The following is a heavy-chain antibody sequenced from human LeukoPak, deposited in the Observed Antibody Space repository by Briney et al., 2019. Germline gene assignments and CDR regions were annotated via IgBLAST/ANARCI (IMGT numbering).Heavy chain of an antibody. CDR1: GFTFSSYG. V-gene: IGHV3-30*02. J-gene: IGHJ1*01. CDR2: IRYDGSNK. D-gene: IGHD2-21*02. Sequence: PGGSLRLSCAASGFTFSSYGMHWVRQAPGKGLEWVAFIRYDGSNKYYADSVKGRFTISRDNSKNTLYLQMNSLRAEDTAVYYCAKDRCGGDCYPNEYFQHWGQGTLVTVSS. CDR3: AKDRCGGDCYPNEYFQH.